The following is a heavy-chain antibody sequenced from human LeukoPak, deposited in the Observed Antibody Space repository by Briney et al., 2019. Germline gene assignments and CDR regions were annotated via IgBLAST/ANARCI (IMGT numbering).Heavy chain of an antibody. Sequence: ASVKVSCKASGYTFTSYDINWVRQATGQGLEWMGWMNPNSGNTGDAQKFKGRVTMTRDTSISTAYMELSRLRSDDTAVYYCARVDTAMVAGGGDYWGQGTLVTVSS. V-gene: IGHV1-8*02. J-gene: IGHJ4*02. CDR3: ARVDTAMVAGGGDY. CDR1: GYTFTSYD. CDR2: MNPNSGNT. D-gene: IGHD5-18*01.